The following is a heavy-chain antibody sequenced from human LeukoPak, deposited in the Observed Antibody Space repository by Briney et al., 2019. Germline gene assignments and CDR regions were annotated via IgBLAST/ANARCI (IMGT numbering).Heavy chain of an antibody. CDR1: GGSISSYY. CDR3: ARGVYLGNGYYFDY. V-gene: IGHV4-4*07. CDR2: IYTSGST. Sequence: SETLSLXCTVSGGSISSYYWNWIRQPAGKGLEWIGHIYTSGSTNYNSSLKSRVTMSVDTSKNQFSVKLNSVIAADTAMYYCARGVYLGNGYYFDYWGQGTLVTVSS. J-gene: IGHJ4*02. D-gene: IGHD2-8*01.